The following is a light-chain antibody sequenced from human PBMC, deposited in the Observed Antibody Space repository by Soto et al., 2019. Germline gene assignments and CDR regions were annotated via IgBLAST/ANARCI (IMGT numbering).Light chain of an antibody. CDR2: AAS. V-gene: IGKV1-39*01. CDR3: QQSYSTPGIT. CDR1: QSISSY. J-gene: IGKJ5*01. Sequence: DIQMTQSPSSLSASVGDRVTITCRASQSISSYLNWYQQKQGKAPKLLIYAASSLQSGVPSRFSGSGSGTDFTPTISSLQPEDFATYYCQQSYSTPGITFGQGTRLEIK.